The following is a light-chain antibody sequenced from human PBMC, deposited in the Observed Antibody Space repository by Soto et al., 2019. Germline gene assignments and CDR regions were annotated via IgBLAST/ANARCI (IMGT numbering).Light chain of an antibody. V-gene: IGKV3-20*01. CDR3: HQFGSSPMAFT. CDR2: GAS. Sequence: ESMLTQSPGTLSLSPGERATLSCRASQSVSTRYLAWYQQKPGQAPRLLNYGASIRAAGIPDRFSGSGSGTDFTLYISRLEPEDFAVYYCHQFGSSPMAFTFAQGTKLEI. CDR1: QSVSTRY. J-gene: IGKJ2*01.